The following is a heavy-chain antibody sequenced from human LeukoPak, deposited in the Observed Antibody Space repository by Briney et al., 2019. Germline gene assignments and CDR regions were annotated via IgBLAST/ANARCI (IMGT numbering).Heavy chain of an antibody. CDR1: GFSFSSHP. D-gene: IGHD3-10*01. J-gene: IGHJ4*02. CDR2: ISGSGGST. V-gene: IGHV3-23*01. CDR3: AKEDYSGSGSYLLAD. Sequence: GGSLRLSCAASGFSFSSHPMGWVRQAPGKGLEWVSGISGSGGSTYYADSVKGRFTISRDNSKNTLFLQMNSLRAEDTAVYYCAKEDYSGSGSYLLADWGRGTLVTVSS.